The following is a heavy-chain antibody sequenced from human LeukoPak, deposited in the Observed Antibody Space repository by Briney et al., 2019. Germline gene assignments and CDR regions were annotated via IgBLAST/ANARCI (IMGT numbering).Heavy chain of an antibody. CDR1: GYTFSSYG. CDR2: INPNSGDT. D-gene: IGHD3-22*01. CDR3: ARNSGDSSGYYRFDY. J-gene: IGHJ4*02. V-gene: IGHV1-2*02. Sequence: ASVKVSCKASGYTFSSYGICWVRQAPGQGLEWMEWINPNSGDTNYAQKFQGRVTVTRDTSISTAYMELSRLRSDDTAVYYCARNSGDSSGYYRFDYWGQGTLVTVSS.